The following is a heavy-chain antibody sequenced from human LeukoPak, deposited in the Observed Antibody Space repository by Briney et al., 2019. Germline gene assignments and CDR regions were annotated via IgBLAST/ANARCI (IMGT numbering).Heavy chain of an antibody. CDR2: IKQDGSEK. CDR3: ARGRYCSGGSCYPYYYYYYMDV. CDR1: GFTFSSYW. V-gene: IGHV3-7*01. Sequence: GGSLRLSCAASGFTFSSYWMSWVRQAPGKGLEWVANIKQDGSEKYYVDSVKGRFTISRDNAKNSLYLQMNSLRAEDTAVYYCARGRYCSGGSCYPYYYYYYMDVWGKGTTVTVSS. D-gene: IGHD2-15*01. J-gene: IGHJ6*03.